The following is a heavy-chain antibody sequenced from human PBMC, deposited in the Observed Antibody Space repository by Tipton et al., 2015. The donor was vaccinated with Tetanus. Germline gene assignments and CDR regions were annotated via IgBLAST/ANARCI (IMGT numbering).Heavy chain of an antibody. CDR1: GGSISSSSYY. J-gene: IGHJ4*02. CDR2: IYYSGST. Sequence: TLSLTCTVSGGSISSSSYYWGWIRQPPGKGLEWIGSIYYSGSTYYNPSLKSRVTISVDTSKNQFSLKLSSVTAADTAVYYCARGRYDYVWGSYRYTGLLDYWGQGTLVTVSS. D-gene: IGHD3-16*02. CDR3: ARGRYDYVWGSYRYTGLLDY. V-gene: IGHV4-39*01.